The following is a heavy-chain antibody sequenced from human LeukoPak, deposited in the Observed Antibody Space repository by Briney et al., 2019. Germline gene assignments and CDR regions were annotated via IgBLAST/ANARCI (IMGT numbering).Heavy chain of an antibody. CDR3: AKHLWRDLLLFGGEGYYFGY. CDR1: GFTFSSYA. CDR2: ISGDGGTT. V-gene: IGHV3-23*01. Sequence: GGSLRLSCAASGFTFSSYAMSWVRQAPGKGLESVSVISGDGGTTYYADSAKGRFTISRDNSKNTLYLQMNSLRAEDTAVYYCAKHLWRDLLLFGGEGYYFGYWGQGTLVTVSS. D-gene: IGHD3-10*01. J-gene: IGHJ4*02.